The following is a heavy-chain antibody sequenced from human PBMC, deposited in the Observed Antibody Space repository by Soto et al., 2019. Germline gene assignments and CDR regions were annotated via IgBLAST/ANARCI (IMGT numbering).Heavy chain of an antibody. CDR2: INPNSGGT. CDR1: GYTFTGYY. Sequence: GASVTVSCKASGYTFTGYYMHWVRQAPGQGLEWMGWINPNSGGTNYAQKFQGWVTMTRDTSISTAYMELSRLRSDDTAVYYCARESHVLRFLEWPRTYGMDVWGQGTTVTVSS. V-gene: IGHV1-2*04. CDR3: ARESHVLRFLEWPRTYGMDV. J-gene: IGHJ6*02. D-gene: IGHD3-3*01.